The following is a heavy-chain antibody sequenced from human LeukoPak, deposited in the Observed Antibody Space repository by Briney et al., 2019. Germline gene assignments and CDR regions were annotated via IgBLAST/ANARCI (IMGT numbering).Heavy chain of an antibody. Sequence: PSETLSLTCTVSGGSISSYYWSWIRQPPGKGLEWIGYSFYTGSTNYNPSLKSRVTISVATSNNQFSLKLSSVTAADTAVYYCASEYCSSTSCYFDYWGQGNLVTVSS. D-gene: IGHD2-2*01. CDR1: GGSISSYY. J-gene: IGHJ4*02. CDR2: SFYTGST. CDR3: ASEYCSSTSCYFDY. V-gene: IGHV4-59*01.